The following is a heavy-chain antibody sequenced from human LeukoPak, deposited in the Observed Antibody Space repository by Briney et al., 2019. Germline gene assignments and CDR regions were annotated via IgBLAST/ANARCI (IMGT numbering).Heavy chain of an antibody. D-gene: IGHD3-3*01. J-gene: IGHJ4*02. CDR1: GFIFSSHG. CDR2: IRYDGSNK. V-gene: IGHV3-30*02. Sequence: GGSLRLSCAASGFIFSSHGMNWVRQAPGKGLEWVAFIRYDGSNKYYADSVKGRFTISRDNSKNTLYLQMNSLRAEDTAVYYCAKDETISGVNYFYYWGQGMLVTVSS. CDR3: AKDETISGVNYFYY.